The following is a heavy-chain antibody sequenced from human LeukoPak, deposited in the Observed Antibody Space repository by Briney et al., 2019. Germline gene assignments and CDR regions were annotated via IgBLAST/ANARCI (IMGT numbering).Heavy chain of an antibody. Sequence: PGGSLRLSCAASGFTFSSYAMSWVRQAPGKGLEWVSSISSSSSYIYYADSVKGRFTISRDNAKNSLYLQMNSLRAEDTAVYYCAKDHGADYYGSGSYLNWFDPWGQGTLVTVSS. D-gene: IGHD3-10*01. CDR2: ISSSSSYI. CDR1: GFTFSSYA. CDR3: AKDHGADYYGSGSYLNWFDP. J-gene: IGHJ5*02. V-gene: IGHV3-21*04.